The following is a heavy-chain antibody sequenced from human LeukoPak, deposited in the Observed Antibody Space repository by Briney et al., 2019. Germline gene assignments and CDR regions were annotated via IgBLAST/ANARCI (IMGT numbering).Heavy chain of an antibody. D-gene: IGHD6-13*01. V-gene: IGHV1-69*06. CDR3: ARSAVKQQLGDYYYYYMDV. Sequence: SVKVSCKASGYTFTSYGISWVRQAPGQGLEWMGGIIPIFGTANYAQKFQGRVTITADKSTSTAYMELSSLRSEDTAVYYCARSAVKQQLGDYYYYYMDVWGKGTTVTVSS. CDR1: GYTFTSYG. CDR2: IIPIFGTA. J-gene: IGHJ6*03.